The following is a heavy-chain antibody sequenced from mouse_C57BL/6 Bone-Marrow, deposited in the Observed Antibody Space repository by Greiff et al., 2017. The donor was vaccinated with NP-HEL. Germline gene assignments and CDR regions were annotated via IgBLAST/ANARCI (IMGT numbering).Heavy chain of an antibody. CDR2: INPSSGYT. CDR3: ARTGTDYAMDY. CDR1: VYTFTSYT. Sequence: QVQLQQSGAALARPGASVKMSCKASVYTFTSYTMHWVKQRPGQGLEWIGYINPSSGYTKYNQKFKDKATLTADKSSSTAYMQLSSLTSEDSAVYYCARTGTDYAMDYWGQGTSVTVSS. J-gene: IGHJ4*01. V-gene: IGHV1-4*01. D-gene: IGHD4-1*01.